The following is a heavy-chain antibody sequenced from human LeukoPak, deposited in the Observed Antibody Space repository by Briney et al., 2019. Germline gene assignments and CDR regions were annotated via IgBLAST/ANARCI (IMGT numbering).Heavy chain of an antibody. Sequence: PSETLSLTCAVYGGSFSGYYWSWIRQPPGKGLEWIGEINHSGSTNYNPSLKSRVTMSVDTSKSQFSLKLSSVTAADTAVYYCGGMATIGASTGNWFDPWGQGTLVTVSS. D-gene: IGHD5-24*01. CDR2: INHSGST. CDR3: GGMATIGASTGNWFDP. J-gene: IGHJ5*02. V-gene: IGHV4-34*01. CDR1: GGSFSGYY.